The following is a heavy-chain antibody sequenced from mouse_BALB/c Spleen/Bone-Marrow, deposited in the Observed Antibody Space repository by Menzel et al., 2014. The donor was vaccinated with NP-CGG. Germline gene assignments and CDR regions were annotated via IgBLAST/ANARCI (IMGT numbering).Heavy chain of an antibody. CDR3: ARYRLGTYFDY. J-gene: IGHJ2*01. D-gene: IGHD2-14*01. CDR1: GFNIKDTY. Sequence: EVQVVESGAELVKPGASVKLSCTASGFNIKDTYIHWVKQRPEQGLEWIGRIDPANGNTKYDPKFQGKATITADTSSSTAYLYLSRLTSEDTAVYYCARYRLGTYFDYWGQSTTLTVSS. CDR2: IDPANGNT. V-gene: IGHV14-3*02.